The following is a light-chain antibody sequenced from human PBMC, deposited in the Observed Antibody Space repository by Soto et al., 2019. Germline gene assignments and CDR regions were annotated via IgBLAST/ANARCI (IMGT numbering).Light chain of an antibody. CDR3: SSYAGSNKRV. CDR2: EVS. CDR1: SSDVGGYNY. Sequence: QSALTQPPSASGSPGQSVTISCTGTSSDVGGYNYVSWYQQHPGKAPKLMICEVSKRPSGVPDRFSGSKSGNTASLTVSGLQAEDEADYYCSSYAGSNKRVFGTGTKLTVL. V-gene: IGLV2-8*01. J-gene: IGLJ1*01.